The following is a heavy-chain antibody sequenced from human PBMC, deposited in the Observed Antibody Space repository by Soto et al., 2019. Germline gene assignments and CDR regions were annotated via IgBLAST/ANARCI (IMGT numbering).Heavy chain of an antibody. CDR1: GFDFTYYA. Sequence: QVQLVESGGGAVQPGESLRLSCVASGFDFTYYAMHWVRQAPGKGLGSVAVMPREGSKIHHTDSVKGRFTISRDNSKNTLYLQMNSLRKEDTAVYFCAKDEGVGGTLGLFDYWGQGTRVSVSS. V-gene: IGHV3-30*18. J-gene: IGHJ4*02. D-gene: IGHD1-26*01. CDR3: AKDEGVGGTLGLFDY. CDR2: MPREGSKI.